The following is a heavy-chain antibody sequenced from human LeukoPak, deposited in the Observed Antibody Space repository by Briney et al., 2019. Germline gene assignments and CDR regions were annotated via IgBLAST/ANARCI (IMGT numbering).Heavy chain of an antibody. CDR1: GYTFTSYY. J-gene: IGHJ5*02. Sequence: ASVKVSCKASGYTFTSYYMHWVRQAPGQGLEWMGIINPSGCSTSYAQKFQGRVTMTRDTSTSTVYMELSSLRSEDTAVYYCAREVFSSWYGEDWFDPWGQGTLVTVSS. V-gene: IGHV1-46*01. CDR2: INPSGCST. D-gene: IGHD6-13*01. CDR3: AREVFSSWYGEDWFDP.